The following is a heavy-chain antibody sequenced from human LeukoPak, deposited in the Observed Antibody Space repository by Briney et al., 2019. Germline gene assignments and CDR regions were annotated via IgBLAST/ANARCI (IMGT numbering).Heavy chain of an antibody. CDR2: INSDGSST. Sequence: VRSLRLSCAASGFTFSSYWMHWVRQAPGKGLVWVSRINSDGSSTSYADSVKGRFNISRDSAKNTLYLQMNSLRAEDTAVYYCARVTIFGVVATFDYWGQGTLVTVST. CDR3: ARVTIFGVVATFDY. D-gene: IGHD3-3*01. V-gene: IGHV3-74*01. CDR1: GFTFSSYW. J-gene: IGHJ4*02.